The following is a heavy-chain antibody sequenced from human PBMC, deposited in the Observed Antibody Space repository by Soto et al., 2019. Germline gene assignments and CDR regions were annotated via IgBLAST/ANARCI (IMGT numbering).Heavy chain of an antibody. Sequence: SETLSVTCTVPGGSMNYYYWSWIRQPPGKGLEWIGYIYHRGTAEYNPSLKSRVTLSVDTSQRQFSLMMSSVTTADTAVYYCARDRAIISAPTKEYVFEIWGQGTTVTVSS. J-gene: IGHJ6*02. D-gene: IGHD5-12*01. CDR3: ARDRAIISAPTKEYVFEI. CDR1: GGSMNYYY. V-gene: IGHV4-59*01. CDR2: IYHRGTA.